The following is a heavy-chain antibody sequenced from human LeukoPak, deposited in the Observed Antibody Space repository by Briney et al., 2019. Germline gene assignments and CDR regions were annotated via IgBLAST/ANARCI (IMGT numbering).Heavy chain of an antibody. CDR1: GFTFSNYW. V-gene: IGHV3-7*01. J-gene: IGHJ4*02. D-gene: IGHD3-10*01. CDR3: ARDMGDYYYGSGTYLGNDY. Sequence: GGSLRLSCVASGFTFSNYWMSWVRQAPGKGLEWVAKIKQDGSEKYYVDSVRGRFTISRDNAKNSLYLQMNSLRAEDTAVYYCARDMGDYYYGSGTYLGNDYWGQGTLVTVSS. CDR2: IKQDGSEK.